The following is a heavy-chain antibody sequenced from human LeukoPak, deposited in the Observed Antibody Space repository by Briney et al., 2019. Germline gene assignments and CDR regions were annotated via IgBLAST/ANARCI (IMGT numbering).Heavy chain of an antibody. V-gene: IGHV1-8*01. J-gene: IGHJ3*02. CDR3: ARGYYSNDAFDI. Sequence: GASVKVSCKASGHTFTSYDINWVRQATGQGLEWMGWMNPNSGNTGYAQKFQGRVTMTRNTSISTAYMELSSLRSEDTAVYYCARGYYSNDAFDIWGQGTMVTVSS. CDR1: GHTFTSYD. CDR2: MNPNSGNT. D-gene: IGHD3-10*01.